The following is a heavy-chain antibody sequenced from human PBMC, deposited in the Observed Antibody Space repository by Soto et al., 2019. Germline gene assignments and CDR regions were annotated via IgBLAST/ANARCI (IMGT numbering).Heavy chain of an antibody. D-gene: IGHD1-1*01. CDR2: ISGTGGST. CDR3: AKDRERRAHDY. V-gene: IGHV3-23*01. Sequence: EVKLLESGGALVQPGGSLRLSCAASGFTFSSYAMNWVRQAPGRGLEWVSHISGTGGSTYYADSVKGRFTISRDNSKNTLFLQMNSLRAEDTAVYFCAKDRERRAHDYWGQGILVTVSS. CDR1: GFTFSSYA. J-gene: IGHJ4*02.